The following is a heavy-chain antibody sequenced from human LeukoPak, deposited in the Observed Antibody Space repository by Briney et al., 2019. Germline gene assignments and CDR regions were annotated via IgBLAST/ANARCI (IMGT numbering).Heavy chain of an antibody. J-gene: IGHJ4*02. CDR3: AKPVEMAGGYIFDY. V-gene: IGHV3-23*01. CDR1: GFTFSSYA. Sequence: PGGSLRLSCAASGFTFSSYAMSWVRQAPGKGLEWVSAISGSGISTYYADSVKGRFTISRDNAKSTLYLQMNSLRAEDTAVYYCAKPVEMAGGYIFDYWGQGTLVTVSS. D-gene: IGHD5-24*01. CDR2: ISGSGIST.